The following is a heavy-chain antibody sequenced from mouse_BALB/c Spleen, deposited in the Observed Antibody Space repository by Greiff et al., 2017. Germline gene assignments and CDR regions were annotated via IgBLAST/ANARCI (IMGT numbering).Heavy chain of an antibody. D-gene: IGHD2-10*02. V-gene: IGHV1-87*01. CDR3: ARSEYGTYYFDY. CDR2: IYPGDGDT. CDR1: GYTFTSYW. J-gene: IGHJ2*01. Sequence: QVQLQQSGAELARPGASVKLSCKASGYTFTSYWMQWVKQRPGQGLEWIGAIYPGDGDTRYTQKFKGKATLTADKSSSTAYMQLSSLASEDSAVYYCARSEYGTYYFDYWGQGTTLTVSS.